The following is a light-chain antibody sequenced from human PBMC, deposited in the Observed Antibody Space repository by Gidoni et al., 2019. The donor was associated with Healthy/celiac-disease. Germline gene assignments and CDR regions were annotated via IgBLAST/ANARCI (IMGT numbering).Light chain of an antibody. CDR1: QSISSW. CDR2: DAS. CDR3: QHYNSYSPLFT. Sequence: DIQMTQSPSTLSASVGDRVTITCRASQSISSWLAWYQQKPGKAPKLLIYDASSLESGVPSRFSGSGSGIEFTLTISSLQPDDFATYYCQHYNSYSPLFTFGPGTKVDIK. V-gene: IGKV1-5*01. J-gene: IGKJ3*01.